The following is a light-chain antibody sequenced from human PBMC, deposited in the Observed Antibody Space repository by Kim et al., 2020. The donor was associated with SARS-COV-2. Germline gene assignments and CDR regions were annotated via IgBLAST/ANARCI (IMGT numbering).Light chain of an antibody. V-gene: IGLV2-8*01. J-gene: IGLJ1*01. Sequence: PGQSVTLSCTGSSSDIGAYENVSWYQQHPCKAPKLMISEVSKRSSGVPDRFSGSKSGNTASLTVSGLQAEDEADYYCCSYARTSYVFGTGTKVTVL. CDR3: CSYARTSYV. CDR2: EVS. CDR1: SSDIGAYEN.